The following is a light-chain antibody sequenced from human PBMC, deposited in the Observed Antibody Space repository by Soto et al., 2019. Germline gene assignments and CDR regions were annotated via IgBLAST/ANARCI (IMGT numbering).Light chain of an antibody. J-gene: IGLJ2*01. V-gene: IGLV1-47*01. CDR1: SSNIESNY. CDR2: RND. CDR3: AAWDDSLSTPV. Sequence: QSVLTQPPSASGTPGQRVTISCSGRSSNIESNYVYWYQQIPGTAPKLLIYRNDQRPSGVPARFSGSKSGTSASLAISGLRSEDEADYYCAAWDDSLSTPVFGGGTQLTVL.